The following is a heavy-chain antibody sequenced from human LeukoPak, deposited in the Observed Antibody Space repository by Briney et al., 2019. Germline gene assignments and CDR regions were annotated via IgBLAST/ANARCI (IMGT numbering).Heavy chain of an antibody. J-gene: IGHJ3*02. D-gene: IGHD1-26*01. CDR2: ISYDGSNK. Sequence: PGGSLRLSCAASGFTFSSYAMHWVRQAPGKGLEWVAVISYDGSNKYYADSVKGRFTISRDNSKNTLYLQMNSLRAEDTAVYYCARLRDLAGAYDAFDIWGQGTMVTVSS. CDR1: GFTFSSYA. CDR3: ARLRDLAGAYDAFDI. V-gene: IGHV3-30-3*01.